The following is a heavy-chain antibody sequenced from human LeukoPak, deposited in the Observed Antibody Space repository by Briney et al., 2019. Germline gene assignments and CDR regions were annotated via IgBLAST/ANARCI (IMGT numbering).Heavy chain of an antibody. CDR1: GFTFSSYG. D-gene: IGHD2-15*01. CDR3: ARGYCSGGSCYSGHLDY. Sequence: GGSLRLSCAASGFTFSSYGMHWVRQAPGKGLEWVAVISYDGSNKYYADSVKGRFTISRDNSKNTLYLQMNSLRAEDTAVYYCARGYCSGGSCYSGHLDYWGQGTLVTVSS. CDR2: ISYDGSNK. V-gene: IGHV3-30*03. J-gene: IGHJ4*02.